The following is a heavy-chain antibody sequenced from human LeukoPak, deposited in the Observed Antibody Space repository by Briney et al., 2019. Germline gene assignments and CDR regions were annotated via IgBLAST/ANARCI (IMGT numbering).Heavy chain of an antibody. D-gene: IGHD1-26*01. CDR3: ARDGWELLFPYYYYYMDV. J-gene: IGHJ6*03. CDR2: IRYDGSNK. Sequence: PGGTLRLSCAAPGFTFSSYGMHWVRQAPGKGPEWVAFIRYDGSNKYYADSVKGRFTISRDNSKNTLYLQMNSLRAEDTAVYYCARDGWELLFPYYYYYMDVWGKGTTVTVSS. CDR1: GFTFSSYG. V-gene: IGHV3-30*02.